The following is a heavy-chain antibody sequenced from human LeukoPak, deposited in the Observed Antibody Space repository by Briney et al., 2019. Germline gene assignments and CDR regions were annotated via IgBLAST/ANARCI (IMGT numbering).Heavy chain of an antibody. CDR1: GDSVNRGGHF. D-gene: IGHD3-9*01. Sequence: PSEILSLTCAVSGDSVNRGGHFWSWIRQPPGKGLEWIGYVSDSGSTYFNPSLKSRVTISVDTSKNQFSLKLSSVTAADTAVYYCARGGAGYDILTGYYQYYYMDVWGKGTTVTISS. CDR3: ARGGAGYDILTGYYQYYYMDV. V-gene: IGHV4-61*08. CDR2: VSDSGST. J-gene: IGHJ6*03.